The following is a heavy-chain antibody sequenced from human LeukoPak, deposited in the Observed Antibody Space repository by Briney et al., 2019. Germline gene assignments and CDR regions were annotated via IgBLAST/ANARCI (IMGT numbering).Heavy chain of an antibody. Sequence: SETLSLTCTVSGGSISSSSYYWGWIRQPPGKGLEWIGSIYYSGSTYYNPSLKSRVTISVDTSKNQFSLKLSSVTAADTAVYYCARDIKWELPVGYFDYWGQGTLVTVSS. V-gene: IGHV4-39*07. J-gene: IGHJ4*02. D-gene: IGHD1-26*01. CDR2: IYYSGST. CDR3: ARDIKWELPVGYFDY. CDR1: GGSISSSSYY.